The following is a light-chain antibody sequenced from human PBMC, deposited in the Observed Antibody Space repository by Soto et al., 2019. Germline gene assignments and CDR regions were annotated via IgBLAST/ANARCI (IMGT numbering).Light chain of an antibody. CDR2: DAS. J-gene: IGKJ2*01. CDR1: QSIDSS. CDR3: QQYNSYGT. V-gene: IGKV1-5*01. Sequence: DIQMTQSPSTLSASVGDRVTITCRASQSIDSSLAWYQQKPRKGPKLLIYDASTLESGVPSRFSGSGLGTEFALTSSSLQPAEFATFYCQQYNSYGTFGQGTKLEI.